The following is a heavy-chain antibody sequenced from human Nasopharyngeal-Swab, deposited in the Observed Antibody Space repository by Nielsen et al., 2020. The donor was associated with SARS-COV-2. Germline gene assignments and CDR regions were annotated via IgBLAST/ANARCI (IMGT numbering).Heavy chain of an antibody. D-gene: IGHD3-3*01. CDR2: ISGSGHRT. J-gene: IGHJ4*02. CDR3: AKDFRHNYDYWSGYFTN. V-gene: IGHV3-23*01. CDR1: GFTFSSCA. Sequence: GESLKISCVASGFTFSSCAMTWVRQAPGKGLQWLSTISGSGHRTYYADSVKGRFTISRDNSQNTPYLQMNSLRAEDTAVYYCAKDFRHNYDYWSGYFTNWGQGTLVTVSS.